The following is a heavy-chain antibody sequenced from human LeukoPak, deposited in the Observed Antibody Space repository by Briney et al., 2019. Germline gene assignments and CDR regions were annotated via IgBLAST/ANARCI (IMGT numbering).Heavy chain of an antibody. CDR1: GGSISSYY. D-gene: IGHD1-1*01. Sequence: SETLSLTWTVSGGSISSYYWSWIRQPPGKGLEWIGYIYYSGSTNYNPSLKSRVTISVDTSKNQFSLKLSSVTAADTAVYYCARDIRKLVDWGQGTLVTVSS. CDR3: ARDIRKLVD. J-gene: IGHJ4*02. CDR2: IYYSGST. V-gene: IGHV4-59*01.